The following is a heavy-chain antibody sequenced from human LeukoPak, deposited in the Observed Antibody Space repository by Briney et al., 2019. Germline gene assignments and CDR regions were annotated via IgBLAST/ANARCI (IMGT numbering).Heavy chain of an antibody. CDR2: INPNSGDT. Sequence: ASVKVSCKASGYTFTGYYMHWVRQAPGQGLEWMGWINPNSGDTHYAQKFQGRVTMTRDTSINTAYMELSRLRSDETAVYYCARDQAFVYCSGGTCYDDYWGQGSLVTVSS. CDR3: ARDQAFVYCSGGTCYDDY. D-gene: IGHD2-15*01. CDR1: GYTFTGYY. J-gene: IGHJ4*02. V-gene: IGHV1-2*02.